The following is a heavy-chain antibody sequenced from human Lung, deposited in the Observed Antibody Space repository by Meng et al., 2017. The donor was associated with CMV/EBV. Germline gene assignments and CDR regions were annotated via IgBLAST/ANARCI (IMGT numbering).Heavy chain of an antibody. CDR1: GFTFSSFE. Sequence: SCAASGFTFSSFEMNWVRQAPGKGLDWVSYISSSGTTIYYADSVKGRFTISRDNAKNSLYLQMNSLRAEDTAVYYCSRGGGRYCSGGSCYRTGFDPWXQRPLVTVSS. D-gene: IGHD2-15*01. V-gene: IGHV3-48*03. J-gene: IGHJ5*02. CDR2: ISSSGTTI. CDR3: SRGGGRYCSGGSCYRTGFDP.